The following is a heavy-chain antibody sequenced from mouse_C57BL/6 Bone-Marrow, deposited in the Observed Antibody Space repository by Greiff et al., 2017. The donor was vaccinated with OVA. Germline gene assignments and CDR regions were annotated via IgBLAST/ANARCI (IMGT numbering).Heavy chain of an antibody. CDR2: IYPGSGST. CDR3: ARKAQATLAWFAY. V-gene: IGHV1-55*01. CDR1: GYTFTSYW. D-gene: IGHD3-2*02. Sequence: VQLQQPGAELVKPGASVKMSCKASGYTFTSYWITWVKQRPGQGLEWIGDIYPGSGSTNYNEKFKSKATLTVDTSSSTAYMQLSSLTSEDSAVYCGARKAQATLAWFAYWGQGTLVTVSA. J-gene: IGHJ3*01.